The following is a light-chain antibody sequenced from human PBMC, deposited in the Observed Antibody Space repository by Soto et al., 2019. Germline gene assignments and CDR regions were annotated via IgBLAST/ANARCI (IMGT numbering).Light chain of an antibody. CDR3: CSYAGKYTWV. CDR1: RSDVGGYNY. CDR2: EVN. Sequence: QSVLTQPRSVSGSLGQSVTISCAGTRSDVGGYNYVSWYQQLPGTAPKLMIYEVNKRPSGVPDRFSGSKSGNTASLTISGLQAEDESDYYCCSYAGKYTWVFGTGTQLTVL. J-gene: IGLJ1*01. V-gene: IGLV2-11*01.